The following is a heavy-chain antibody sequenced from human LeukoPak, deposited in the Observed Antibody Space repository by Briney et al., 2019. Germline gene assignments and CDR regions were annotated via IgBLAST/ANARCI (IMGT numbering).Heavy chain of an antibody. CDR2: INHSGST. V-gene: IGHV4-34*01. Sequence: SETLSLTCAVYGGSFSGYYWSWIRQPPGKGLEWIGEINHSGSTNYNPSLKSRVTISVDTSKNQFSLKLSSMTAADTAVYYCASPGRPFSWYYWGQGTLVTVSS. J-gene: IGHJ4*02. CDR1: GGSFSGYY. CDR3: ASPGRPFSWYY.